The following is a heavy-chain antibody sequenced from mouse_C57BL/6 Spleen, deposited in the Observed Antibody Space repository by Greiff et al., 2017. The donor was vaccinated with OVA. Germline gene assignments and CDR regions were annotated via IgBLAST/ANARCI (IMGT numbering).Heavy chain of an antibody. CDR3: AREDYYGRAMDY. J-gene: IGHJ4*01. Sequence: VQLQQPGAELVRPGSSVKLSCKASGYTFTSYWMDWVKQRPGQGLEWIGNIYPSDSETHYNQKFKDKATLTVDKSSSTAYMQLSSLTSEDSAVYYCAREDYYGRAMDYWGQGTSVTVSS. D-gene: IGHD1-1*01. CDR1: GYTFTSYW. V-gene: IGHV1-61*01. CDR2: IYPSDSET.